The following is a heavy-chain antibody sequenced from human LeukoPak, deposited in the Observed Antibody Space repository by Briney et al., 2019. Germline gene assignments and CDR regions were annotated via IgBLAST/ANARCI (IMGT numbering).Heavy chain of an antibody. J-gene: IGHJ4*02. CDR3: ALCYNTNGAFDY. V-gene: IGHV3-66*01. CDR1: GFIVSSNY. D-gene: IGHD2-8*01. CDR2: IYSGGST. Sequence: GGSLRLSCAASGFIVSSNYMSWVRQAPGKGLEWVSVIYSGGSTYYADSVKGRVTISRDKSKNTLYLQMNGLRAEDTAVYYCALCYNTNGAFDYWGQGTLATVSA.